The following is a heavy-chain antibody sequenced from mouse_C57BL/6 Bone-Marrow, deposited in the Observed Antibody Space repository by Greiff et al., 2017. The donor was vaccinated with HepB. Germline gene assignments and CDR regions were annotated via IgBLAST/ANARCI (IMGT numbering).Heavy chain of an antibody. V-gene: IGHV1-55*01. CDR2: TYHGSGST. CDR1: GYTFTSYS. CDR3: ARGLVCFDY. J-gene: IGHJ2*01. Sequence: QVQLQQPGAELAKPGASVKMSCKASGYTFTSYSMHWVNQRPGQGLEWIGDTYHGSGSTNYNEKFKSKATLTVDTSSRTAYMQLSSLTSEDSAVYYCARGLVCFDYWGQGTTLTVAS.